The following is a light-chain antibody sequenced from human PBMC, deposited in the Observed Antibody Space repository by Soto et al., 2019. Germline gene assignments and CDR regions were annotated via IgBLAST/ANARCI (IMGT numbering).Light chain of an antibody. CDR1: SSDVGDYNY. CDR3: CSYAGTYTLV. CDR2: EVS. V-gene: IGLV2-11*01. Sequence: QSVLTQPRSVSGSPGQSVTISCTGTSSDVGDYNYVSWYQQHPGKAPKFIIYEVSKRPSGVPDRFSGSKSGNTASLTISGLQAEDEADYYCCSYAGTYTLVFGGGTKLTVL. J-gene: IGLJ2*01.